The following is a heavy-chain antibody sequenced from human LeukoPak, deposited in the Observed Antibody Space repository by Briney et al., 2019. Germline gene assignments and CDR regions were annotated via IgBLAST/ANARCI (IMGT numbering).Heavy chain of an antibody. CDR3: AKDHDDFWSGYYTEFDY. J-gene: IGHJ4*02. CDR2: ISGSGGST. V-gene: IGHV3-23*01. CDR1: GFTFSSYV. Sequence: GGSLRLSCAASGFTFSSYVMHWVRQAPGKGLEWVSAISGSGGSTYYADSVKGRFTISRDNSKNTLHLQMNSLRAEDTAVYYCAKDHDDFWSGYYTEFDYWGQGTLVTVSS. D-gene: IGHD3-3*01.